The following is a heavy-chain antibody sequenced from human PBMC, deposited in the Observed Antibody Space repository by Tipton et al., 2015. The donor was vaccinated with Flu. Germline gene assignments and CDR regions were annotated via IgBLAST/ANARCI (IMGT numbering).Heavy chain of an antibody. CDR3: ARRLSSGYYYPFDY. J-gene: IGHJ4*02. D-gene: IGHD3-22*01. CDR1: GGSISSSNW. CDR2: IYHSGST. Sequence: TLSLTCAVSGGSISSSNWWSWVRRPPGKGLEWIGEIYHSGSTNYNPSLKSRVTISVDKPKNQFSLKLSSVTAADTAVYYCARRLSSGYYYPFDYWGQGTLVTVSS. V-gene: IGHV4-4*02.